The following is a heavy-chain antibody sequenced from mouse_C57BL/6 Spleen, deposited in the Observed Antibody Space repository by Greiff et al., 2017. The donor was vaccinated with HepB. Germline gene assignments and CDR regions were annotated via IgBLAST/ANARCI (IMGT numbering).Heavy chain of an antibody. Sequence: VQLQQSGPELVKPGASVKISCKASGYAFSSSWMNWVKQRPGKGLEWIGRIYPGDGDTNYNGKFKGKATLTADKSSSTAYMQLSSLTSEDSAVYFCARRLGQVYFDYWDQGTTLTVSS. CDR3: ARRLGQVYFDY. D-gene: IGHD4-1*01. CDR2: IYPGDGDT. V-gene: IGHV1-82*01. J-gene: IGHJ2*01. CDR1: GYAFSSSW.